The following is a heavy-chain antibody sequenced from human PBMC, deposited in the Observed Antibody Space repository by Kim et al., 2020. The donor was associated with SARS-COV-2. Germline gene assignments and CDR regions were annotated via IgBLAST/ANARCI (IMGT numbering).Heavy chain of an antibody. D-gene: IGHD6-6*01. V-gene: IGHV1-2*02. CDR3: ARVGAARQYYYYGMDV. CDR1: GYTFTGYY. CDR2: INPNSGGT. J-gene: IGHJ6*02. Sequence: ASVKVSCKASGYTFTGYYMHWVRQAPGQGLEWMGWINPNSGGTNYAQKFQGRVTMTRDTSISTAYMELSRLRSDDTAVYYCARVGAARQYYYYGMDVWGQGTTVTVSS.